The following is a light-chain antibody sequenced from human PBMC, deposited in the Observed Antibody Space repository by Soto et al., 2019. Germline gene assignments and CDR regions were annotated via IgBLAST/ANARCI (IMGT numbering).Light chain of an antibody. J-gene: IGKJ5*01. V-gene: IGKV1-12*01. CDR2: ADS. CDR1: QGISSW. CDR3: PQANSFPIT. Sequence: DIRMTQSPSTLSASVGDRVTSTCRASQGISSWLAWYQKKPGKAPKLLIYADSSLQSGVPSRFSGSGSGTDFTPTISSMQPEAFAPYYCPQANSFPITFGQGTRLEI.